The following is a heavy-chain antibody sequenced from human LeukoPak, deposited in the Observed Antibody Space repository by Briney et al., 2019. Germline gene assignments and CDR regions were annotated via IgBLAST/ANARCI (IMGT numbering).Heavy chain of an antibody. D-gene: IGHD3-22*01. Sequence: PGGSLRLSCAASGFTFSTYAMSWVRQAPGKGLEWVSSISGSGGSTYYADSVEGRFTISRDNSKYALYLQMNSLRAEDTAVYYCATTSYYLDSSGSYFAEYFQHWGQGSLVSVSS. J-gene: IGHJ1*01. CDR1: GFTFSTYA. CDR3: ATTSYYLDSSGSYFAEYFQH. V-gene: IGHV3-23*01. CDR2: ISGSGGST.